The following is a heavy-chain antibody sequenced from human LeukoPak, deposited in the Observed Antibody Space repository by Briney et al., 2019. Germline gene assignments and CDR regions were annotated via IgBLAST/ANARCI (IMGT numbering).Heavy chain of an antibody. CDR2: INPNNGFT. CDR1: GYAFTGSY. CDR3: ARDVDYYDSSGYLDY. Sequence: ASVKVSCKAAGYAFTGSYIHWVRQAPGQGLEWMGWINPNNGFTAYAQNFQGRVTMTRDTSISTAYMDLSRLTSDDTAVYYCARDVDYYDSSGYLDYWGQGTLVTVSS. V-gene: IGHV1-2*02. J-gene: IGHJ4*02. D-gene: IGHD3-22*01.